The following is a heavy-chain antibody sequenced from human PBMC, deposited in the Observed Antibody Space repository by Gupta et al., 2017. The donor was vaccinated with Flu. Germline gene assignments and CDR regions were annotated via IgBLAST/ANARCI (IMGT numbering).Heavy chain of an antibody. V-gene: IGHV3-64*01. CDR2: ISSNGGST. Sequence: EVQLVESGGGLVQPGGSLRLSCAASGFTFSSYAMHWVRQAPGKGLEYVSAISSNGGSTYYANSVKGRFTISRDNSKNTLYLQMGSLRAEDMAVYYCARGNAGYSSATAEFDYWGQGTLVTVSS. J-gene: IGHJ4*02. CDR3: ARGNAGYSSATAEFDY. D-gene: IGHD6-19*01. CDR1: GFTFSSYA.